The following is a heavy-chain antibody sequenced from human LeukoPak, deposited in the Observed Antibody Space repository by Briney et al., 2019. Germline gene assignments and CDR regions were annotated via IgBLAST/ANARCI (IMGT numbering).Heavy chain of an antibody. D-gene: IGHD5-18*01. CDR1: GFTFGDYA. V-gene: IGHV3-74*01. Sequence: GGSLRLSCTASGFTFGDYAMSWIRQAPGKGLVWVSHINSDGSITSYADSVKGRFTISRDNAKNTLYLQMNSLRAEDTAVYYCARDAVDTANAVWGQGTTVTVSS. CDR3: ARDAVDTANAV. J-gene: IGHJ6*02. CDR2: INSDGSIT.